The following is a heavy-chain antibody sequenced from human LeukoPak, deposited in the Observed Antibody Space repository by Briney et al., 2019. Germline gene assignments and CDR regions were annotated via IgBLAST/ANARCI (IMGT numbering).Heavy chain of an antibody. Sequence: SETLSLTCTVSGGSISSYYWSWIRQPPGKGLEWIGYIYYSGSTNYNPSLKSRVTISVDTSKNQFSLKLSSVTAADTAVYYCAGESSSSVGYFQHWGQGTLVTVSS. V-gene: IGHV4-59*01. CDR2: IYYSGST. D-gene: IGHD6-6*01. CDR1: GGSISSYY. CDR3: AGESSSSVGYFQH. J-gene: IGHJ1*01.